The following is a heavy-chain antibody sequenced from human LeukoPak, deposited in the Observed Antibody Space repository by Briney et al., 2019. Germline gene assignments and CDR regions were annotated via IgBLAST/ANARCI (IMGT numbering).Heavy chain of an antibody. CDR2: INWNGGST. CDR1: GFTFDDNG. CDR3: ARLKLLWSNYFDY. V-gene: IGHV3-20*04. D-gene: IGHD2-2*01. J-gene: IGHJ4*02. Sequence: GGSLRLSCAASGFTFDDNGMSWVRQAPGKGLEWVSGINWNGGSTGYADSVKGRFTISRDNAKNSLYLQMNSLRAEDTAVYYCARLKLLWSNYFDYWGQGTLVTVSS.